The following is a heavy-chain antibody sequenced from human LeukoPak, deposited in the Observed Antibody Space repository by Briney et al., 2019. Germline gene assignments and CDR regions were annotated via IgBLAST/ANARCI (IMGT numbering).Heavy chain of an antibody. CDR2: ISYDGSNK. V-gene: IGHV3-30-3*01. Sequence: GRSLRLSCAASGFTFSSYAMHWVRQAPGKGLEWVAVISYDGSNKYYADSVKGRFTISRDNSKNTLYLQMNSLRAEDTAVYYCARVRGAYVFWNFFDYWGQGTLVTVSS. CDR3: ARVRGAYVFWNFFDY. D-gene: IGHD3-3*01. CDR1: GFTFSSYA. J-gene: IGHJ4*02.